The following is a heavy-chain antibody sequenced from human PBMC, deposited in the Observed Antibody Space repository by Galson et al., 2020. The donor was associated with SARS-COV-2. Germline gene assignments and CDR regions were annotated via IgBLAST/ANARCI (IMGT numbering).Heavy chain of an antibody. CDR3: ARVYYYDSSGYPSRSLFDY. J-gene: IGHJ4*02. CDR2: IYYSGST. Sequence: SETLSLTCTVSGGSISSGGYYWSWIRQHPGKGLEWIGYIYYSGSTYYNPSLKSRVTISVDTSKNQFSLKLSSVTAADTAVYYCARVYYYDSSGYPSRSLFDYWGQGTLVTVSS. CDR1: GGSISSGGYY. D-gene: IGHD3-22*01. V-gene: IGHV4-31*03.